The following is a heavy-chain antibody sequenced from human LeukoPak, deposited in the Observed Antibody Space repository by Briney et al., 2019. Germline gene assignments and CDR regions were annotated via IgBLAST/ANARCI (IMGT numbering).Heavy chain of an antibody. Sequence: GGSLRLSCAASGFTFSRFWMTWVRQAPGKGLDWVANIKQDGSEKYYVDSVKGRFTISRDNSKNTLYLQMNSLRAEDTAVYYCARFWATGGDYWGQGTLVTVSS. CDR2: IKQDGSEK. CDR3: ARFWATGGDY. CDR1: GFTFSRFW. V-gene: IGHV3-7*05. J-gene: IGHJ4*02. D-gene: IGHD5-12*01.